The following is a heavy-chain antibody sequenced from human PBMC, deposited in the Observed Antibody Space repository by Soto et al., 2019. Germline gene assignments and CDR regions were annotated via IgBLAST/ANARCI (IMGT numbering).Heavy chain of an antibody. V-gene: IGHV3-72*01. CDR1: GLAFSDHY. CDR3: RCYHYSYGIHV. Sequence: EVQVVESGGGLVQPGGSLRLSCAASGLAFSDHYMDWVRQAPGKGLEWVGRSRNKANSFTTEYAASVNGRFSVSRDDSMNALFLQMNSLKTEVTAVYYCRCYHYSYGIHVWGQGTTVTVSS. CDR2: SRNKANSFTT. J-gene: IGHJ6*02.